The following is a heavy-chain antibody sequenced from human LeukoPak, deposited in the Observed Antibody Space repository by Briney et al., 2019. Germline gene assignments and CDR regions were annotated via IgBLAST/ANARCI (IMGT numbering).Heavy chain of an antibody. D-gene: IGHD6-19*01. Sequence: SETLSLTCTVSGVSISSYYWTWIRRPAGKGLEWIGRINSSGTTNHNPSLKSRDIMSHDMSNNQFSLKVRSVTAADTAVYYCARETEVPGGRSWDFWGQGTLVTVSS. J-gene: IGHJ4*02. CDR1: GVSISSYY. CDR3: ARETEVPGGRSWDF. CDR2: INSSGTT. V-gene: IGHV4-4*07.